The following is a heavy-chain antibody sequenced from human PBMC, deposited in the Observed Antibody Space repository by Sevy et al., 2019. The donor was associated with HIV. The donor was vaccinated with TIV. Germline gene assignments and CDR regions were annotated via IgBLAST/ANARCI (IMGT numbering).Heavy chain of an antibody. CDR1: GFTFSSYS. D-gene: IGHD1-26*01. CDR2: ISGLSNYI. Sequence: GGSLRLSCAASGFTFSSYSMNWVHQAPGKGLEWVSAISGLSNYIYYAESLKGRFIISRDNAKNTLYLQMNSLRADDTAVYYCATGPPDGSYDYFDSWGQGTLVTVSS. V-gene: IGHV3-21*01. J-gene: IGHJ4*02. CDR3: ATGPPDGSYDYFDS.